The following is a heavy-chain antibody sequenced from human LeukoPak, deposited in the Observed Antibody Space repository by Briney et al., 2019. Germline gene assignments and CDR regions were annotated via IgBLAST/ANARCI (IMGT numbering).Heavy chain of an antibody. Sequence: GASVKVSCKASGYTFTSYDINWVRQATGQGLEWMGWMNPNSGNTGYAQKFQGRVTMTRNTSISTAYMELSSLRSEDTAVYYCARGGSSWYWESPEDYYYYYMDVWGKGTTVTISS. CDR2: MNPNSGNT. J-gene: IGHJ6*03. D-gene: IGHD6-13*01. V-gene: IGHV1-8*01. CDR3: ARGGSSWYWESPEDYYYYYMDV. CDR1: GYTFTSYD.